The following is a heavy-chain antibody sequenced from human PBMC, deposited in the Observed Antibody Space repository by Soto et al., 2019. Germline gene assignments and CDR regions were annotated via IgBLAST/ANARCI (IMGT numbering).Heavy chain of an antibody. CDR1: GGSISSYY. D-gene: IGHD3-22*01. Sequence: PSETLSLTCTVSGGSISSYYWSWIRQPPGKGLEWIGYIYYSGSTNYNPSLKSRVTISVDTSKNQFSLKLSSVTAADTAVYYCARARESWGYYYDPDAFDIWGQGTMVTVSS. J-gene: IGHJ3*02. CDR3: ARARESWGYYYDPDAFDI. V-gene: IGHV4-59*01. CDR2: IYYSGST.